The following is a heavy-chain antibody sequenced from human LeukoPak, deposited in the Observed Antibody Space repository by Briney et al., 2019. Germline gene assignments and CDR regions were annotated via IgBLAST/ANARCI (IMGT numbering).Heavy chain of an antibody. CDR2: IDPNSGGT. D-gene: IGHD3-22*01. CDR1: GYTFTGYY. CDR3: ARDSANYYDSSGYSFSNWFDP. V-gene: IGHV1-2*02. J-gene: IGHJ5*02. Sequence: ASVKVSCKASGYTFTGYYMHWVRQAPGQGLEWMGWIDPNSGGTNYAQKFQGRVTMTRDTSISTAYMELIRLRSDDTAVYYCARDSANYYDSSGYSFSNWFDPWGQGTLVTVSS.